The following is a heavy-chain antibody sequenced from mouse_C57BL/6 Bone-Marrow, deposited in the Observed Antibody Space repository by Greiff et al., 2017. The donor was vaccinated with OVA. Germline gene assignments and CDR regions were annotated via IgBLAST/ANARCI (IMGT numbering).Heavy chain of an antibody. J-gene: IGHJ1*03. CDR1: GYAFSSSW. Sequence: QVQLQQSGTELVKPGASVKISCKASGYAFSSSWMNWVKQRPGKGLEWIGRIYPGDGDTNYNGKFKGKATLTADKSSSTADMQLSSLTSEDSAVYFCARDGGSSYLWYFDVWGTGTTVTVSS. CDR3: ARDGGSSYLWYFDV. CDR2: IYPGDGDT. V-gene: IGHV1-82*01. D-gene: IGHD1-1*01.